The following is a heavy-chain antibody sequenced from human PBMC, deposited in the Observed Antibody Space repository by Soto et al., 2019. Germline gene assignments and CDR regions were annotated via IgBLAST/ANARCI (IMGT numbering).Heavy chain of an antibody. CDR3: ARSEKYYYDRSGYYPNHPFDS. Sequence: XQSLRRPGTAAGGPFSHGAHDWSWIRQLPGKGLEWIVYSYYRGNTEYNPSLRSRVIISIDTYKNQFSLRLNSVTAADTALYYCARSEKYYYDRSGYYPNHPFDSWGQGNLVTV. J-gene: IGHJ5*01. D-gene: IGHD3-22*01. V-gene: IGHV4-31*02. CDR1: GGPFSHGAHD. CDR2: SYYRGNT.